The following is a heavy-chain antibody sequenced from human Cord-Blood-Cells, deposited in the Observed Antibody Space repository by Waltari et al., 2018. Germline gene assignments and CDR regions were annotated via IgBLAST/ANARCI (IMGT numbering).Heavy chain of an antibody. CDR3: ARQYGGNPYFDY. CDR1: GYSISSGYY. V-gene: IGHV4-38-2*01. J-gene: IGHJ4*02. D-gene: IGHD2-15*01. Sequence: QVQLQESGPGLVKPSETLSLTCAVSGYSISSGYYWGWIRQPPGKGLEWIGSIYHSGSTYYNPSLKIRVTISVDTSKNQFSLKLSSVTAADTAVYYCARQYGGNPYFDYWGQGTLVTVSS. CDR2: IYHSGST.